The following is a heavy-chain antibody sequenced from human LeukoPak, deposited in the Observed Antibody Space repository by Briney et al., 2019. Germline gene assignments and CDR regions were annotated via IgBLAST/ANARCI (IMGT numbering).Heavy chain of an antibody. CDR2: IGTGGDP. Sequence: GGSLRLSCAASGFTFSSYDMHWVRQATGKGLEWVSAIGTGGDPYYPGSVKGRFTISRENAKDSLYLQMNSLRAGDTAVYYCARGGRTMVRGSYYYYYGMDVWGKGTTVTVSS. V-gene: IGHV3-13*05. CDR1: GFTFSSYD. J-gene: IGHJ6*04. D-gene: IGHD3-10*01. CDR3: ARGGRTMVRGSYYYYYGMDV.